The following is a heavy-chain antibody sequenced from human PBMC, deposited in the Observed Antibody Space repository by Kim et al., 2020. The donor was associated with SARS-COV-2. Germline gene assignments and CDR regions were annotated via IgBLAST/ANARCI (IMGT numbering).Heavy chain of an antibody. CDR1: GGSVSSGSYY. CDR3: ARGPKWGLLSVEYFQH. D-gene: IGHD1-26*01. Sequence: SETLSLTCTVSGGSVSSGSYYWSWIRQPPGKGLEWIGYIYYSGSTNYNPSLKSRVTISVDTSKNQFSLKLSSVTAADTAVYYCARGPKWGLLSVEYFQH. V-gene: IGHV4-61*01. CDR2: IYYSGST. J-gene: IGHJ1*01.